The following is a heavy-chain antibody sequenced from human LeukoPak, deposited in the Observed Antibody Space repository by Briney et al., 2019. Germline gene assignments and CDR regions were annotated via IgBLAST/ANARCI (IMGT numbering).Heavy chain of an antibody. CDR2: ISSSSTYI. CDR1: GFTFSNYY. D-gene: IGHD1-26*01. CDR3: ARDQRGGTYSDY. J-gene: IGHJ4*02. V-gene: IGHV3-21*01. Sequence: PGGSLRLSCTTSGFTFSNYYMNWVRQAPGKGLEFVSSISSSSTYIYYADSVKGRFTISRDDAKNSLYLQMNNLRAEDTALYYCARDQRGGTYSDYWGQGTLVTVSS.